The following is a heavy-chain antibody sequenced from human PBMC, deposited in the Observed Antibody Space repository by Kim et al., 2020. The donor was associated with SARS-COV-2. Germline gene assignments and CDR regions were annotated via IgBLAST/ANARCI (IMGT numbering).Heavy chain of an antibody. Sequence: SETLSLTCTVSGGSISSGGYYWSWIRQHPGKGLEWIGYIYYSGSTYYNPSLKSRVTISVDTSKNQFSLKLSSVTAADTAVYYCAVGGYDFREYYFDYWGQGTLVTVSS. D-gene: IGHD5-12*01. CDR2: IYYSGST. CDR3: AVGGYDFREYYFDY. V-gene: IGHV4-31*03. J-gene: IGHJ4*02. CDR1: GGSISSGGYY.